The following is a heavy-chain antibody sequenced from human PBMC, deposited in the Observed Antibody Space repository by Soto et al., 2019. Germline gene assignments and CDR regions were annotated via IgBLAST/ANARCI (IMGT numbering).Heavy chain of an antibody. CDR2: ISGSGGST. D-gene: IGHD2-15*01. CDR1: GFTFSSYA. V-gene: IGHV3-23*01. CDR3: AKDPEIFYGSGGSCYLDY. J-gene: IGHJ4*02. Sequence: EVQLLESGGGLVQPGGSLRLSCAASGFTFSSYAMSWVRQAPGKGLEWVSAISGSGGSTYYADSVKGRFTISRDNSKNTLYLQMNSLRAEDTAVYYCAKDPEIFYGSGGSCYLDYWGQGTLVTVSS.